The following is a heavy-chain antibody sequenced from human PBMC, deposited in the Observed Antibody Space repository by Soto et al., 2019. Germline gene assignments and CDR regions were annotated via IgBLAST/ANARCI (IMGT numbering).Heavy chain of an antibody. J-gene: IGHJ6*02. V-gene: IGHV3-53*01. CDR3: ARDRYDSSGYYKRRNYYYGMDV. CDR2: IYSGGST. CDR1: GFTVSSNY. D-gene: IGHD3-22*01. Sequence: GWSLRLSCAASGFTVSSNYMSWVRQAPGKGLEWVSVIYSGGSTYYADSVKGRFTISRDNSKNTLYLQMNSLRAEDTAVYYCARDRYDSSGYYKRRNYYYGMDVWSQGTTVTVSS.